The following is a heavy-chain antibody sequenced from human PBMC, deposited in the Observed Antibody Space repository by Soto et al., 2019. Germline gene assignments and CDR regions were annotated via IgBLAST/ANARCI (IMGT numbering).Heavy chain of an antibody. V-gene: IGHV1-18*04. J-gene: IGHJ5*02. D-gene: IGHD2-8*01. CDR1: GYTFTSYG. CDR2: ISAYNGNT. Sequence: ASVKVSFKASGYTFTSYGISWVRQAPGQGLEWMGWISAYNGNTNYAQKLQGRVTMTTDTSTSTAYMELRSLRSDDTAVYYCARDLYCTNGVCYTNWFDPWGQGTLVTVS. CDR3: ARDLYCTNGVCYTNWFDP.